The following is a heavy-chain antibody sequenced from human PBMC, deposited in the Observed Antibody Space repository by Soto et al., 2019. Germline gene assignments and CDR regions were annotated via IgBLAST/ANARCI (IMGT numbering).Heavy chain of an antibody. Sequence: PSETLSLTCTVSGGSISSGDYYWSWIRQPPGKGLEWIGYIYYSGSTYYNPSLKSRVTISVDTSKNQFSLKLSSVTAADTAVYYCARQAFNNWNYFEPSVYWGQGTLVTVSS. CDR1: GGSISSGDYY. CDR2: IYYSGST. CDR3: ARQAFNNWNYFEPSVY. J-gene: IGHJ4*02. V-gene: IGHV4-30-4*01. D-gene: IGHD1-7*01.